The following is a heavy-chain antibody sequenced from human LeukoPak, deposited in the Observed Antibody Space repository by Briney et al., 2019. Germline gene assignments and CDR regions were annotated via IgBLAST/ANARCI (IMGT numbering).Heavy chain of an antibody. D-gene: IGHD7-27*01. Sequence: PSETLSLTRTVSGGSISSSSYYWGWIRQPPGKGLEWIGSIYYSGSTYYNPSPKSRVTISVDTSKNQFSLKLSSVTAADTAVYYCARLSAIRNWGSKWYFDLWGRGTLVTVSS. CDR3: ARLSAIRNWGSKWYFDL. V-gene: IGHV4-39*01. J-gene: IGHJ2*01. CDR2: IYYSGST. CDR1: GGSISSSSYY.